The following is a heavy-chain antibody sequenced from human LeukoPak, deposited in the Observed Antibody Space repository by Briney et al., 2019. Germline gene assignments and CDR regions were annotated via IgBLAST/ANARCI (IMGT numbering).Heavy chain of an antibody. D-gene: IGHD1-26*01. J-gene: IGHJ4*02. V-gene: IGHV4-59*12. Sequence: SETLSLTCTDSGGSIRSYYWSWIRQPPGKGLEWMGYVSYSGSTYYNASLKNRVTISVDTSKNQFSMKLNSVTAADTAVYYCAREDSGSYYFDYWGQGTLVTVSS. CDR1: GGSIRSYY. CDR2: VSYSGST. CDR3: AREDSGSYYFDY.